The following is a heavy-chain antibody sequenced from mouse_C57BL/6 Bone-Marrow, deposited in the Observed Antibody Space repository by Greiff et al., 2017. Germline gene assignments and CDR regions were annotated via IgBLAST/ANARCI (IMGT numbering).Heavy chain of an antibody. J-gene: IGHJ2*01. V-gene: IGHV1-42*01. D-gene: IGHD1-1*01. CDR2: INPSTGGT. CDR1: GYSFTGYY. CDR3: ARPGSSLVDFDY. Sequence: EVQLQESGPELVKPGASVKISCKASGYSFTGYYMNWVKQSPEKSLEWIGEINPSTGGTTYNQKFKAKATLTVDKSSSTAYMQLKSLTSEDSAVYYCARPGSSLVDFDYWGQGTTLTVSS.